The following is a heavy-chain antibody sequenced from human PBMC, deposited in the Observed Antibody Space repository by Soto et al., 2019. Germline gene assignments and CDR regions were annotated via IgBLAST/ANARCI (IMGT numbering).Heavy chain of an antibody. D-gene: IGHD3-22*01. CDR1: GGSISSGDYY. J-gene: IGHJ4*02. CDR3: ARVGVVVKMIDY. CDR2: IYSSGST. Sequence: QVQLQESGPGLVKPSQTLSLPCTVSGGSISSGDYYWSWIRQPPGKGLEWIGYIYSSGSTYYNPYLKCGVTIPVDTSNNPFSLKLSAVTAALTAVYFCARVGVVVKMIDYWGQGTLVTVSS. V-gene: IGHV4-30-4*01.